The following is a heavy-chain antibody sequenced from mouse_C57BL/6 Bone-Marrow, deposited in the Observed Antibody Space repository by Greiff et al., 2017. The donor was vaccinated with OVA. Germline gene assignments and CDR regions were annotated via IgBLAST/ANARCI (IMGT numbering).Heavy chain of an antibody. D-gene: IGHD6-1*01. J-gene: IGHJ2*01. Sequence: VKLQQSGAELARPGASVKLSCKASGYTFTSYGISWVKQRTGQGLEWIGEIYPRSGNTYYNEKFKGKATLTADKSSSTAYMERRSLTAEDSAVYFCATTLCYFDYWGQGTTLTVSS. V-gene: IGHV1-81*01. CDR1: GYTFTSYG. CDR2: IYPRSGNT. CDR3: ATTLCYFDY.